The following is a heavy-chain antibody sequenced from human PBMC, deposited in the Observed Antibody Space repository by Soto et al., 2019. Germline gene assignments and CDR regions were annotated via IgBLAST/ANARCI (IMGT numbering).Heavy chain of an antibody. J-gene: IGHJ4*02. CDR3: ARVGREWELKYYFDY. D-gene: IGHD1-26*01. CDR2: ISSSSSYI. V-gene: IGHV3-21*01. CDR1: GFTFSSYS. Sequence: SCAASGFTFSSYSMNWVRQAPGKGLEWVSSISSSSSYIYYADSVKGRFTISRDNAKNSLYLQMNSLRAEDTAVYYCARVGREWELKYYFDYWGQGTLVTVSS.